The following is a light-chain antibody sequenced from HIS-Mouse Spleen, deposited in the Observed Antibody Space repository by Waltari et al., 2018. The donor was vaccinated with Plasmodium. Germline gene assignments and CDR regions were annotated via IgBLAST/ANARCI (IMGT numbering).Light chain of an antibody. J-gene: IGKJ2*01. CDR2: DAS. CDR1: QDISNY. Sequence: DIQMTQSPSSLSASLGYRFTIPCQASQDISNYLNWYQQKPGKAPKLLIYDASNLETGVPSRFSGSGSGTDFTFTISSLQPEDIATYYCQQYDNLPRYTFGQGTKLEIK. CDR3: QQYDNLPRYT. V-gene: IGKV1-33*01.